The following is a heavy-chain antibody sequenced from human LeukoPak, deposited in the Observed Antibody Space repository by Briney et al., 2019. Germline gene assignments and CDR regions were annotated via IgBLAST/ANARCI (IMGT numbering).Heavy chain of an antibody. Sequence: GGSLRLSCTTSGFTFSSYAMSWVRQAPGKGLEWVAGIHADSGGTYYGHCVKGRFTIFRHNSKNAVYLQMNSLRAEDTAIYYCVKDFFHGTHIDPVGSVGPFDFWGEGTLVIVS. CDR1: GFTFSSYA. CDR3: VKDFFHGTHIDPVGSVGPFDF. J-gene: IGHJ4*02. V-gene: IGHV3-23*01. CDR2: IHADSGGT. D-gene: IGHD2-21*01.